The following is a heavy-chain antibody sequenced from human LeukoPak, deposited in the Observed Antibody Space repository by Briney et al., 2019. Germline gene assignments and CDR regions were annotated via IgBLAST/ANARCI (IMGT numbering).Heavy chain of an antibody. CDR3: ARVGLGGSYHFDY. CDR2: INPNSGGT. D-gene: IGHD1-26*01. Sequence: ASVKVSCKASGYTFTGYYMHWVRQAPGQGLEWMGWINPNSGGTNYAQKFQGRVTMTRDTSISTAYMELSRLRSDDTAVYYCARVGLGGSYHFDYWGQGTLVTVSS. V-gene: IGHV1-2*02. J-gene: IGHJ4*02. CDR1: GYTFTGYY.